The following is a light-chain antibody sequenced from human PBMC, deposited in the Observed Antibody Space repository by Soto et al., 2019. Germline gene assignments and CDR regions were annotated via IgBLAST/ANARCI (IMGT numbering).Light chain of an antibody. J-gene: IGKJ1*01. Sequence: EIVLTQSPGTLSLSLGERATLSCRASQSVSSSYLAWYQQKPGQAPRLLIYGASSRATGIPDRFSGSGSGTDFTLTISRPEPEDFAVYYCQQYGSSPRTFGQGTKVDIK. CDR2: GAS. V-gene: IGKV3-20*01. CDR3: QQYGSSPRT. CDR1: QSVSSSY.